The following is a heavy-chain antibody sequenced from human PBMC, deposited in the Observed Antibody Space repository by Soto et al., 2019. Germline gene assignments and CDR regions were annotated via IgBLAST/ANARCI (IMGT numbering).Heavy chain of an antibody. J-gene: IGHJ4*02. Sequence: SETLSLTCTVSGGSISSYYWSWIRQPPGKGLEWIGYIYYSGSTNYNPSLKSRVTISVDTSKNQFSLKLSSVTAADTAVYYCARFAPEEVFDYWGQGTLVTVSS. CDR3: ARFAPEEVFDY. CDR1: GGSISSYY. CDR2: IYYSGST. V-gene: IGHV4-59*01.